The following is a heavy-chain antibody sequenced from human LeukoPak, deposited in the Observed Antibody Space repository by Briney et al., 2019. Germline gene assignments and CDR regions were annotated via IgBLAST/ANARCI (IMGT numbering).Heavy chain of an antibody. D-gene: IGHD5-18*01. CDR3: AREGRGYSYGQVESWFDP. V-gene: IGHV1-69*05. J-gene: IGHJ5*02. Sequence: ASVKVSCKASGGTFSSYAISWVRQAPGQGLEWMGRIIPIFGTANYAQKFQARVTITTDESTSTAYMELSSLRSEDTAVYYCAREGRGYSYGQVESWFDPWGQGTLVTVSS. CDR1: GGTFSSYA. CDR2: IIPIFGTA.